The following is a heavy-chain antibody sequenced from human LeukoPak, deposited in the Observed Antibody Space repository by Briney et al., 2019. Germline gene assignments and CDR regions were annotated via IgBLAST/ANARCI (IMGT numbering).Heavy chain of an antibody. J-gene: IGHJ4*02. V-gene: IGHV4-39*01. CDR3: AKLYYSTGADY. D-gene: IGHD4-11*01. CDR1: GGSNSSSSYY. Sequence: SETLSLTCTVSGGSNSSSSYYWGWIRQPPGKGLEWIGSIYYSGSTYYNPSLKSRVTISVDTSKNQFSLKLSSVTAADTAVYYCAKLYYSTGADYWGQGTLVTVSS. CDR2: IYYSGST.